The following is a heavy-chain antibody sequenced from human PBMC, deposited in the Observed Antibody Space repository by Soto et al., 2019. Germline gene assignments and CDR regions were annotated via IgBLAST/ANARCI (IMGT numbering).Heavy chain of an antibody. CDR1: GFTFSNAW. Sequence: EVQLVESGGGLVKPGGSLRLSCAASGFTFSNAWMSWVRQAPGKGLEWVGRIKSKTDGGTTDYAAPVKGRFTISRDDSKNTLYLQMNSLKTEDTAVYYCTTEGGIVGATPFDYWGQGTLVTVSS. V-gene: IGHV3-15*01. J-gene: IGHJ4*02. CDR3: TTEGGIVGATPFDY. CDR2: IKSKTDGGTT. D-gene: IGHD1-26*01.